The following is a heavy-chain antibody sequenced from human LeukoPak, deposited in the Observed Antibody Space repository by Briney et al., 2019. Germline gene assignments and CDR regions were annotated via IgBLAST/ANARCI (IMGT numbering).Heavy chain of an antibody. Sequence: SVKVSCKASGGTFSSYAISWVRQAPGQGLEWMGGIIPIFGTANYAQKFQGRVTITADESTSTAYMELSSLRSEDTAMYYCARAPRGLYSSSSIVYWGQGTLVTVSS. J-gene: IGHJ4*02. CDR1: GGTFSSYA. D-gene: IGHD6-6*01. CDR2: IIPIFGTA. CDR3: ARAPRGLYSSSSIVY. V-gene: IGHV1-69*13.